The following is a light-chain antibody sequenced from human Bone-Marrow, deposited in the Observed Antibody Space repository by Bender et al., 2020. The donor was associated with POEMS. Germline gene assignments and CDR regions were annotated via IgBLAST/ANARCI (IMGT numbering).Light chain of an antibody. V-gene: IGLV2-8*01. J-gene: IGLJ1*01. CDR1: SSDIGAYNY. CDR2: DVS. CDR3: SSYAGNNNLEV. Sequence: QSALTQPRSVSGSPGQSVTISCTGTSSDIGAYNYVSWYQQHPGEAPKVIIYDVSKRPSGVSIRFSGSKSGNTASLTVSGLQAEDEADYFCSSYAGNNNLEVFGTGTKVTVL.